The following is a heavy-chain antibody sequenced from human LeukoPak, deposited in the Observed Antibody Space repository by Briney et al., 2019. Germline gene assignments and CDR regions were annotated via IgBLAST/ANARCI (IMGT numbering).Heavy chain of an antibody. CDR2: IKQDESEK. Sequence: GGSLRLSCSASGFTFSNYWMSWVRQAPGKGLEWVADIKQDESEKYYVDSVKGRFTISRDNAKSSLYLQMNSLRAEDTAVYYCARALDSSSSRYQAFEEWGQGTLVTVSS. CDR3: ARALDSSSSRYQAFEE. D-gene: IGHD2-2*01. CDR1: GFTFSNYW. J-gene: IGHJ4*02. V-gene: IGHV3-7*01.